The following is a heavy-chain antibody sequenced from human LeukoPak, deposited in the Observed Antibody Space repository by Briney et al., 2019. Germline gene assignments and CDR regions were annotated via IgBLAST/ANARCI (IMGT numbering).Heavy chain of an antibody. CDR2: IYHSGGT. Sequence: PSGTLSLTCAVSGGSISSSNWWSWVRQPPGKGLEWIGEIYHSGGTNYNPSLKSRVTISVDKSKNQFSLKLSSVTAADTAVYYCARGWRFYYDSSGYYSDAFDIWGQGTMVTVSS. V-gene: IGHV4-4*02. CDR3: ARGWRFYYDSSGYYSDAFDI. D-gene: IGHD3-22*01. CDR1: GGSISSSNW. J-gene: IGHJ3*02.